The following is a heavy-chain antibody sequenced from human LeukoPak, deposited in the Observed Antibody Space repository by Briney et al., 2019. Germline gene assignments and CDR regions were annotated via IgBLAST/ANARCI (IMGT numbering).Heavy chain of an antibody. Sequence: GGSLRLSCAASGFTFTTYWMSWVRQAPGKVLEWVANINQDGSEKYYVDSVKGRFTISRDNAKNSLYLQMNSLRAEDTAVYFCVRAIGRNTLWGQGTLVTVSS. CDR1: GFTFTTYW. D-gene: IGHD2-15*01. J-gene: IGHJ4*02. CDR3: VRAIGRNTL. V-gene: IGHV3-7*01. CDR2: INQDGSEK.